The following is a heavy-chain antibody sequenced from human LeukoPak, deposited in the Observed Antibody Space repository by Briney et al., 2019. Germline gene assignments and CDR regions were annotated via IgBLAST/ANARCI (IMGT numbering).Heavy chain of an antibody. D-gene: IGHD5-18*01. CDR3: ARASSDDTAMATPFAY. Sequence: SVKVSCKASGGTLSNYAINWVRQAPGQGLEWMGGITPIFGTANYVQKFHGRVTITADELTTTAYMELSRLRSEDTAIYCCARASSDDTAMATPFAYWGQGTLVTVSS. J-gene: IGHJ4*02. CDR2: ITPIFGTA. CDR1: GGTLSNYA. V-gene: IGHV1-69*01.